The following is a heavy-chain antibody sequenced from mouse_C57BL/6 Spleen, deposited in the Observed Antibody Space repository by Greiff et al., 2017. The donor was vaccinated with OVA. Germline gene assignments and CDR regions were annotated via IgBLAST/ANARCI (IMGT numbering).Heavy chain of an antibody. V-gene: IGHV5-12*01. Sequence: EVQGVESGGGLVQPGGSLKLSCAASGFTFSDYYMSWVRQTPEKRLEWVAYISNGGGSTYYPDTVKGRFTISRDNAKNTLYLQMSRLKSEDTAMYYCARRELDYAMDYWGQGTTVTVSS. CDR3: ARRELDYAMDY. CDR2: ISNGGGST. J-gene: IGHJ4*01. CDR1: GFTFSDYY.